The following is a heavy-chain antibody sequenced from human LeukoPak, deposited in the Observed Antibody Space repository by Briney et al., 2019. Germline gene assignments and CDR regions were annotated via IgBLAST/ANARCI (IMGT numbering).Heavy chain of an antibody. CDR2: INPAGSVT. Sequence: PGGSLRLSCSASGFTLRSDWMHWVRQAPGKGLVWVSRINPAGSVTNHADSVRGRFTISRDTATNTLYLEMNSLRAEDTAVYYCSRDFVGAEDYWGQGTLVTVSS. D-gene: IGHD3-16*01. CDR1: GFTLRSDW. CDR3: SRDFVGAEDY. J-gene: IGHJ4*02. V-gene: IGHV3-74*01.